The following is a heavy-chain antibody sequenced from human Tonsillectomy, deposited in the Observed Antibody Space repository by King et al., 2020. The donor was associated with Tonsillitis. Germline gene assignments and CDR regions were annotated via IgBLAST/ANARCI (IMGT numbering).Heavy chain of an antibody. Sequence: LQLVQSGAEVKKPGASVKVSCKASGYTFNTYPMHWVRQAPRQRLEWMGWINPVNGNTKYSQKFQGRVTITRDTSASTAYMELSSLRFEDTAVYYCARERDGSNAFDIWGQGTMVTVSS. CDR3: ARERDGSNAFDI. CDR1: GYTFNTYP. J-gene: IGHJ3*02. D-gene: IGHD4-23*01. CDR2: INPVNGNT. V-gene: IGHV1-3*01.